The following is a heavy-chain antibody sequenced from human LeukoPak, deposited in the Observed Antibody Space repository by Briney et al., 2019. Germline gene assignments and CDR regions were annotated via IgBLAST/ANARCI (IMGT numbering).Heavy chain of an antibody. D-gene: IGHD1-14*01. Sequence: GESLKFSCRNSGYSFIGFWIGWVRQMPGEGLEWMGIINPIDSDTRYNPSFQGRVIFSVEKSTSTVYLQWSSLETSDTAMYYCARQRAPGLIDFWGQGTLVTVSS. V-gene: IGHV5-51*01. J-gene: IGHJ4*02. CDR1: GYSFIGFW. CDR2: INPIDSDT. CDR3: ARQRAPGLIDF.